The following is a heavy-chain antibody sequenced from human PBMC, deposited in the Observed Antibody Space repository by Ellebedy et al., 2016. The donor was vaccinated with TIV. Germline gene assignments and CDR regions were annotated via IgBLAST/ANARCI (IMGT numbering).Heavy chain of an antibody. CDR1: GFTFSSYW. Sequence: GESLKISCAASGFTFSSYWMSWVRQAPGKGLEWVANIKQDGSEKYYVDSVKGRFTISRDNAKNTVYLQMNSLRDEDTAVYYCARGAPNAWYNDYWGQGTLVTVSS. V-gene: IGHV3-7*02. CDR2: IKQDGSEK. CDR3: ARGAPNAWYNDY. J-gene: IGHJ4*02. D-gene: IGHD1-14*01.